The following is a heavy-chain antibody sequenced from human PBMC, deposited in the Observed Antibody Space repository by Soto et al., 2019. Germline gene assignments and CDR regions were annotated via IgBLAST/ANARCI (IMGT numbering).Heavy chain of an antibody. CDR3: AREAGYCRRTSCYRRAFDT. CDR1: GFTFSGHW. V-gene: IGHV3-74*03. CDR2: INTDGGSS. J-gene: IGHJ3*02. D-gene: IGHD2-2*01. Sequence: EVQLVESGGDLVQPGGSLRLSCAASGFTFSGHWMHWVRQVPGKGLEWVSRINTDGGSSAYADSVKGRFTISRDNAKNTLYLQMNGLRAEDTAVYYCAREAGYCRRTSCYRRAFDTWAQRTTVTVSS.